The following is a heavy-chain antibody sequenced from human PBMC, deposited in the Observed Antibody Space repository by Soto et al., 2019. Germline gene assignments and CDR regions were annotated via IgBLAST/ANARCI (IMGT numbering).Heavy chain of an antibody. CDR3: AASCVACGGFNYYGMDV. D-gene: IGHD2-21*01. CDR2: IYYSGST. V-gene: IGHV4-31*03. J-gene: IGHJ6*02. CDR1: GGSISSGGYY. Sequence: QVQLQESGPGLVKPSQTLSLTCTVSGGSISSGGYYWYWIRQHPGKGLEWIGYIYYSGSTYYNPSLKSRVTISVGTSKNQFSLTLSSVTAADTAVYYCAASCVACGGFNYYGMDVWGQGTTVTVSS.